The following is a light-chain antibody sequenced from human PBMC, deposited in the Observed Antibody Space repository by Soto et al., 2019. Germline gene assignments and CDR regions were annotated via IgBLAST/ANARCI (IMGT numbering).Light chain of an antibody. J-gene: IGKJ1*01. CDR3: QRYGSSPRT. CDR1: RGVSANY. CDR2: GAS. Sequence: ENLLTQSTGTLSLSPGEGATLSCRASRGVSANYLAWYQQKPGQAPTLLIYGASIRAAGIPDRFSGSGSGTDFALTSRRLEPDDFAVYYCQRYGSSPRTFGQGTKVEIK. V-gene: IGKV3-20*01.